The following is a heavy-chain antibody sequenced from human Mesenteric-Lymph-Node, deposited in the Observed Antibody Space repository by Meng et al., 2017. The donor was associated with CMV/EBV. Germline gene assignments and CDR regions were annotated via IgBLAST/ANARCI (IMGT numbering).Heavy chain of an antibody. J-gene: IGHJ4*02. Sequence: ASVKVSCKASGYSFTSYGISWVRQAPGQGLEWMGWISAYSGYSHSAQKFKGRLTMTTDTSTSTAYMELRSLGSDDSAVYYCARNGTNWIDYWGQGTLVTVSS. V-gene: IGHV1-18*01. CDR2: ISAYSGYS. CDR3: ARNGTNWIDY. CDR1: GYSFTSYG. D-gene: IGHD1-20*01.